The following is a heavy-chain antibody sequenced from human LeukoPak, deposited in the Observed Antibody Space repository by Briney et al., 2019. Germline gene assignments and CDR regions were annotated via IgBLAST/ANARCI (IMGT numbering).Heavy chain of an antibody. CDR3: ARRVGKVTEGYYFDY. Sequence: GGSLRLSCAASGFTFDDYGMSWVRQAPGKGLEWVSGINWNGGSTGYADSVKGRFTISRDNAKNSLYLQMNSLRAEDTALYYCARRVGKVTEGYYFDYWGQGTLVTVSS. D-gene: IGHD1-26*01. CDR2: INWNGGST. CDR1: GFTFDDYG. J-gene: IGHJ4*02. V-gene: IGHV3-20*04.